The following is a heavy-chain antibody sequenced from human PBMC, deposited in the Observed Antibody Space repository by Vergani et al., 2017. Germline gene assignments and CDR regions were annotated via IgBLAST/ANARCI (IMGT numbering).Heavy chain of an antibody. CDR1: GGTFSSYA. CDR2: IIPIFGTA. Sequence: QVQLVQSGAEVKKPGSSVKVSCKASGGTFSSYAISWVRQAPGQGLEWMGGIIPIFGTANYAQKFQGRVTITADKSTSTAYMELSSLRSEATAVYYCARDNWKGALRYYFDYWGQGTLVTVSS. J-gene: IGHJ4*02. D-gene: IGHD1-20*01. CDR3: ARDNWKGALRYYFDY. V-gene: IGHV1-69*06.